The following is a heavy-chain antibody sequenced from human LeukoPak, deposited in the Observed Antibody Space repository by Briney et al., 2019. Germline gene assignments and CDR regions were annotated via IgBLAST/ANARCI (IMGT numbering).Heavy chain of an antibody. CDR2: IYSGGST. Sequence: GGSLRLCCAASGFTVSSNYMSWVRQAPGKGLEWVSVIYSGGSTYYADSVKGRFTISRDNSKNTLYLQMNSLRAEDTAVYYCARDYNGDYGYFGLWGRGTLVTVSS. D-gene: IGHD3-10*01. CDR1: GFTVSSNY. CDR3: ARDYNGDYGYFGL. V-gene: IGHV3-66*02. J-gene: IGHJ2*01.